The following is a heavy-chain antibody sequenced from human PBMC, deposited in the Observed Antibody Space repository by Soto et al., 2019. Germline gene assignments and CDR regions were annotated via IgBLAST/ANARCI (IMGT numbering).Heavy chain of an antibody. J-gene: IGHJ5*02. CDR3: ARDRGAKLRFLEWLGNDWFDP. Sequence: PVGSPRLSCAASGFTFSSYSMNWVRQAPGKGLEWVSSISSSSSYIYYADSVKGRFTISRDNAKNSLYLQMNSLRAEDTAVYYCARDRGAKLRFLEWLGNDWFDPWGQGTLVTVSS. CDR2: ISSSSSYI. V-gene: IGHV3-21*01. D-gene: IGHD3-3*01. CDR1: GFTFSSYS.